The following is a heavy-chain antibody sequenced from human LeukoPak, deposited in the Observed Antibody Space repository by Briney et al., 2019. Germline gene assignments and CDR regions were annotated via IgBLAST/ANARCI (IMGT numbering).Heavy chain of an antibody. J-gene: IGHJ4*02. CDR1: GYTFTSYG. D-gene: IGHD5-18*01. Sequence: ASVKVSCKASGYTFTSYGISWVRQAPGQGLEWMGWISAYNGNTNYAQKFHGRVTMIRDMSTSTVYMELSSLRSEDTAVYYCATVDTDSYWGQGTLVTVSS. CDR2: ISAYNGNT. CDR3: ATVDTDSY. V-gene: IGHV1-18*01.